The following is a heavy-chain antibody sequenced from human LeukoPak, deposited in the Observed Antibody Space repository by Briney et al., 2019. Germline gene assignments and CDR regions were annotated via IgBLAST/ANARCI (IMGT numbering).Heavy chain of an antibody. J-gene: IGHJ4*02. CDR1: GFTFSIYT. CDR2: ISSGSSDI. V-gene: IGHV3-21*01. D-gene: IGHD6-13*01. CDR3: ARVCSTWYLDY. Sequence: WGSLRLSCAASGFTFSIYTMNWVRQAPGKGLEWVSSISSGSSDIYCADSVKGRFTISRDNAKNSLYLQMNSLRIEDTAVYYCARVCSTWYLDYWGQGTLVTVSS.